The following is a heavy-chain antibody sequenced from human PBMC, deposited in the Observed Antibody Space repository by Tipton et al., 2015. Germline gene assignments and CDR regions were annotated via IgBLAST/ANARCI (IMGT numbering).Heavy chain of an antibody. CDR1: YW. J-gene: IGHJ3*02. CDR3: ARQGGAFDI. Sequence: YWSWIRQPPGKGLEWMGIIYPGDSDTRYSPSFQGQVTISADKSISTAYLQWSSLKASDTAMYYCARQGGAFDIWGQGTMVTVSS. V-gene: IGHV5-51*01. CDR2: IYPGDSDT.